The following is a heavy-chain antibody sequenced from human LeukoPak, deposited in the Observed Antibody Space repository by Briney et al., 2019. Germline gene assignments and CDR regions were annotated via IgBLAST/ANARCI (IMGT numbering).Heavy chain of an antibody. Sequence: PGGSLRLSCAASGFTFSNYSMHWVRQVPGRGMGWVAVIWHDESNRYYADSVKGRFTISRDNSQNTVYLQMNSVRAEDTAVYYCAKDAQRGFDYSNSLEYWGQGTLVTVSS. CDR2: IWHDESNR. CDR3: AKDAQRGFDYSNSLEY. J-gene: IGHJ4*02. D-gene: IGHD4-11*01. CDR1: GFTFSNYS. V-gene: IGHV3-33*06.